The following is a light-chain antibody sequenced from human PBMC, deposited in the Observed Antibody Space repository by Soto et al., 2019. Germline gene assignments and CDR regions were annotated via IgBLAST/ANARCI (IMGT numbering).Light chain of an antibody. J-gene: IGKJ1*01. V-gene: IGKV3-20*01. CDR2: GAS. Sequence: EIVLTQSPGTLSLSPGERATLSCRASQSVSSYYLAWYQQKPGQAPRLLIYGASSKATGIPDRFSGNGSGTDFTLTISRLEPEDFAVYYCQQYGTTPQTFGQGTKVDIK. CDR3: QQYGTTPQT. CDR1: QSVSSYY.